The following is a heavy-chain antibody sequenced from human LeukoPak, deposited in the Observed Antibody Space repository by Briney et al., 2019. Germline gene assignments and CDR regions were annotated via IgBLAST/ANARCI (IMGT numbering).Heavy chain of an antibody. J-gene: IGHJ4*02. Sequence: SETLSLTCSVSGGSVSSYYWSWIRQSPGKGLEWIGYIHNSGRTNYNPSLKSRVTISVDTSKNQFSLKLSSVTAADTAVYYCARGGLEYQLLSYFDYWGQGTLVTVSS. CDR1: GGSVSSYY. CDR2: IHNSGRT. CDR3: ARGGLEYQLLSYFDY. D-gene: IGHD2-2*01. V-gene: IGHV4-59*02.